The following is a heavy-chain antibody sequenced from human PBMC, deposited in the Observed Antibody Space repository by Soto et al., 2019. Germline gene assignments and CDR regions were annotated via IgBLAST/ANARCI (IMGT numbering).Heavy chain of an antibody. CDR1: GYIFTGYF. D-gene: IGHD1-26*01. CDR2: INPNTSAT. J-gene: IGHJ6*02. Sequence: ASVKVSCKASGYIFTGYFIQWLRQAPGQGLEWMGWINPNTSATNYAQKFQGRVTMTRDTSLGAAYMELTSLRPDDTALYYCARITWGRDHCYGMDVWGQGTTVTVS. CDR3: ARITWGRDHCYGMDV. V-gene: IGHV1-2*02.